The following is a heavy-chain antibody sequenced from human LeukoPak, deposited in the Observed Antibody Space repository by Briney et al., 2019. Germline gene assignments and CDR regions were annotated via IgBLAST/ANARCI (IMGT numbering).Heavy chain of an antibody. CDR3: AKDQEQLVLH. J-gene: IGHJ4*02. Sequence: PGGSLRLSCAASGFTFTTYAMSWVRQAPGKGLEWVSAISGSGGSTYYADSVKGRFTISRDNSKNTLYLQMNGLRAEDTAVYYCAKDQEQLVLHWGQGTLVTVSS. D-gene: IGHD6-6*01. CDR1: GFTFTTYA. CDR2: ISGSGGST. V-gene: IGHV3-23*01.